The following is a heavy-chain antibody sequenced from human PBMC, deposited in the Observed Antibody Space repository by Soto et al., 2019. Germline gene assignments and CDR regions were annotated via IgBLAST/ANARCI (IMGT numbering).Heavy chain of an antibody. D-gene: IGHD6-13*01. J-gene: IGHJ6*02. Sequence: LRLSCAASGFTFDDYAMHWVRQAPGKGLEWVSGISWNSGSIGYADSVKGRFTISRDNAKNSLYLQMNSLRAEDTALYYCAKDSAAGSTYYYYGMDAWGQGTTVTVSS. V-gene: IGHV3-9*01. CDR1: GFTFDDYA. CDR3: AKDSAAGSTYYYYGMDA. CDR2: ISWNSGSI.